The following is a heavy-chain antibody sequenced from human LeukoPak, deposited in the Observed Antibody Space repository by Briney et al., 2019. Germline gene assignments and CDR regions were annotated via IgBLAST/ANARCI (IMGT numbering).Heavy chain of an antibody. D-gene: IGHD3-3*01. CDR1: GGTFSSYA. CDR2: IIPIFGTA. Sequence: GASVKVSCKASGGTFSSYAISWVRQAPGQGLEWMGGIIPIFGTANYAQKFQGRVTITADESTSTAYMELSSLRSEDTAVYYCARGDFWSGYYTLKAEYFQQWGQGTLVTVSS. J-gene: IGHJ1*01. CDR3: ARGDFWSGYYTLKAEYFQQ. V-gene: IGHV1-69*13.